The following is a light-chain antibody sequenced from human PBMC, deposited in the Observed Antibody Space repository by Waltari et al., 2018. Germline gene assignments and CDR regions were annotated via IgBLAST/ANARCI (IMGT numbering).Light chain of an antibody. CDR2: EVN. CDR3: CSYAGSTTFVL. Sequence: QSALTQPASVSGSPGQSITISCTGTSSDVGSFNLVSWYQLLPGKAPKLLISEVNKRPSGGSNRFSGSKSGITASRTIFGLQAGDEADYYCCSYAGSTTFVLFGGGTKLTVL. J-gene: IGLJ2*01. V-gene: IGLV2-23*02. CDR1: SSDVGSFNL.